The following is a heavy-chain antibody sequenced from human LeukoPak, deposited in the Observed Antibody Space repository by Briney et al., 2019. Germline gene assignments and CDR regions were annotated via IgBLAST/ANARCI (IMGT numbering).Heavy chain of an antibody. V-gene: IGHV3-33*06. D-gene: IGHD6-19*01. CDR3: AKASAVAGTWYAFDI. J-gene: IGHJ3*02. Sequence: GGSLRLSRAASGFTFSSYGMRWVRQAPGKGLEWVAVIWYDGSNEYYADSVKGRFTISRDNSKNTLYLQMNSLRAEDTAVYYCAKASAVAGTWYAFDIWCQGTMVTVSS. CDR1: GFTFSSYG. CDR2: IWYDGSNE.